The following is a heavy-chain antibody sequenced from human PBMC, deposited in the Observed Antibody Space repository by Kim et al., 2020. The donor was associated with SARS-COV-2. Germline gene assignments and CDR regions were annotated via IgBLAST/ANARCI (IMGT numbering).Heavy chain of an antibody. J-gene: IGHJ6*02. D-gene: IGHD6-19*01. CDR3: ARKKARWYSSLPYGMDV. CDR2: MNPNSGNT. V-gene: IGHV1-8*01. Sequence: ASVKVSCKASGYTFTSYDMNWVRQATGQGLEWMGWMNPNSGNTGYAQKFQGRVTMTRNTSISTAYMELSSLRSEDTAVYYCARKKARWYSSLPYGMDVWGQGTTVTVSS. CDR1: GYTFTSYD.